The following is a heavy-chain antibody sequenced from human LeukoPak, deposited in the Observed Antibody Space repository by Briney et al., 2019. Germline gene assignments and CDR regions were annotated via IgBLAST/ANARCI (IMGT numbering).Heavy chain of an antibody. J-gene: IGHJ5*02. D-gene: IGHD3-22*01. V-gene: IGHV1-3*01. CDR1: GYTFTSYA. Sequence: ASVKVSCKASGYTFTSYAMHWVRQAPGQRLEWMGWINAGNGNTKYSQKFQGRVTITRDTSASTAYMELSSLRSEDTAVYYCARARYYYDSSGYYPNDPWGQGTLVTVSS. CDR2: INAGNGNT. CDR3: ARARYYYDSSGYYPNDP.